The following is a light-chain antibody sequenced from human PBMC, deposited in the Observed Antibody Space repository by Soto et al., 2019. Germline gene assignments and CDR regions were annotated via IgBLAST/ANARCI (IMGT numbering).Light chain of an antibody. CDR2: GAS. CDR1: QSVTSGY. CDR3: QQYGNSPGT. Sequence: EIVLTQSPGTLSLSPGERVTLSCRASQSVTSGYLAWYRQKAGQAPRLLIYGASTRATGIPDRFSGSGSGTDFTLTISRLEPEDSAVYYCQQYGNSPGTFGQGTKVEIK. J-gene: IGKJ1*01. V-gene: IGKV3-20*01.